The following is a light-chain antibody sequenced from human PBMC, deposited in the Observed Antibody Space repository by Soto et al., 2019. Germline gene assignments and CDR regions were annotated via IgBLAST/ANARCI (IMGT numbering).Light chain of an antibody. J-gene: IGKJ4*01. CDR2: GAS. CDR1: QSISSTS. Sequence: EVVLTQSPDTLPSSPAGRATLSCRASQSISSTSLAWYQQKPGQAPRLLIYGASTRTTRIPDRFSGSWFGTDFTLTISRLEPEDFAVYYCQQYGSSPLLTFGGGTKVDIK. CDR3: QQYGSSPLLT. V-gene: IGKV3-20*01.